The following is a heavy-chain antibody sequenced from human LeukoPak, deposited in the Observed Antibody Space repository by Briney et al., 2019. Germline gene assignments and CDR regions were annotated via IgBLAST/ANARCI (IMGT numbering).Heavy chain of an antibody. V-gene: IGHV4-34*01. Sequence: SETLSLTCAVYGGSFSGYYWSWIRQPPGKGLEWIGEINHSGSTNYNPSLKSRVTISVDTSKNQFSLKLSSVTAADTAVYYCARSTWNFDYWGQGALVTVSS. D-gene: IGHD2-2*01. CDR3: ARSTWNFDY. CDR1: GGSFSGYY. CDR2: INHSGST. J-gene: IGHJ4*02.